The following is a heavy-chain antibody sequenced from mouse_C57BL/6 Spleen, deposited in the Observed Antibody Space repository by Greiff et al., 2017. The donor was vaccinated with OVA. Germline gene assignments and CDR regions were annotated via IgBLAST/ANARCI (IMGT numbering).Heavy chain of an antibody. Sequence: VKLMESGPGLVAPSQSLSITCTVSGFSLTSYGVHWVRQPPGKGLEWLVVIWSDGSTTYNSALKSRLSISKDNSKSQVFLKMNSLQTDDTAMYYCASHYGNHSWFAYWGQGTLVTVSA. D-gene: IGHD2-1*01. CDR1: GFSLTSYG. CDR2: IWSDGST. V-gene: IGHV2-6*03. J-gene: IGHJ3*01. CDR3: ASHYGNHSWFAY.